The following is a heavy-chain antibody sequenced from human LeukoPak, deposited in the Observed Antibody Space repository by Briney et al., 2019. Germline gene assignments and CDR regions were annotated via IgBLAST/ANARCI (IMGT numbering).Heavy chain of an antibody. D-gene: IGHD3-9*01. CDR2: IKQDGSEK. CDR3: ARVWDYDILTGYYIGAFDI. V-gene: IGHV3-7*01. CDR1: GFTYSRYW. Sequence: VGSLSLSCAASGFTYSRYWMSWVRQAPGQGLGWVGNIKQDGSEKYYVDSVTGRFTISRDNAKNSLYLQMNSLRAEDTAVYYCARVWDYDILTGYYIGAFDIWGQGTMVTVSS. J-gene: IGHJ3*02.